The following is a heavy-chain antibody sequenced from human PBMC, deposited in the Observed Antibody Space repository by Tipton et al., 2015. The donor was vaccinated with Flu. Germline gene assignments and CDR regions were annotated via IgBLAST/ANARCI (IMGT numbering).Heavy chain of an antibody. D-gene: IGHD5-24*01. CDR2: IYRSGST. Sequence: TLSLTCSVSGYSINSGYYWGWVRRPPGKGLEWIGTIYRSGSTYYSPSLKSRLTISVDTSQNQFSLRLSSVTAADTAVYYCARGLQRSTMRNPYFYGMDIWGQGTTVTVSS. CDR3: ARGLQRSTMRNPYFYGMDI. J-gene: IGHJ6*02. CDR1: GYSINSGYY. V-gene: IGHV4-38-2*02.